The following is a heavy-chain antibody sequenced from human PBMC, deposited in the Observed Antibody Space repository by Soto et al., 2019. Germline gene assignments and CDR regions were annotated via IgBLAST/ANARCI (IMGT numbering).Heavy chain of an antibody. V-gene: IGHV4-31*03. CDR2: IYYSGNT. Sequence: QVQLQESGPGLLKPSQTLSLTCTVSGGSISSGAYYWSWIRQHPGKGLEWIGYIYYSGNTYYNPSLKSRITISVDTSKNQFSLELSSVTAADTAVYYCASGRDGYNDYWGQGTLVTVSS. CDR3: ASGRDGYNDY. J-gene: IGHJ4*02. CDR1: GGSISSGAYY. D-gene: IGHD5-12*01.